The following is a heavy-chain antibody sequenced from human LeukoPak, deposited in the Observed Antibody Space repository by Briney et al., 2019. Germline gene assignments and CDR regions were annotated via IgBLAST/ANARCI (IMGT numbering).Heavy chain of an antibody. CDR2: INPNTGDT. CDR3: ARVYYDILTGPTDAFDI. Sequence: ASVKVSCKASGYTFTGYYMHWVRQAPGQGLEWMGWINPNTGDTNYAQKFQGRVTITRNTSISTAYMELSSLRSEDTAVYYCARVYYDILTGPTDAFDIWGQGTMVTVSS. D-gene: IGHD3-9*01. J-gene: IGHJ3*02. V-gene: IGHV1-2*02. CDR1: GYTFTGYY.